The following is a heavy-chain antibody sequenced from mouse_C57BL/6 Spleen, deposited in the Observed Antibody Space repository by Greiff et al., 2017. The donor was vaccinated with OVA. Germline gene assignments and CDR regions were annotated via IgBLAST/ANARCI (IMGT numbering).Heavy chain of an antibody. V-gene: IGHV1-26*01. CDR2: INPNNGGT. Sequence: VQLQQSGPELVKPGASVKISCKASGYTFTDYYMNWVKQSHGKSLEWIGDINPNNGGTSYNQKFKGKATLTVDKSSSTAYMELRSLTSEDSAVYYCARRDHYYGSSDPFDYWGQGTTLTVSS. J-gene: IGHJ2*01. CDR3: ARRDHYYGSSDPFDY. D-gene: IGHD1-1*01. CDR1: GYTFTDYY.